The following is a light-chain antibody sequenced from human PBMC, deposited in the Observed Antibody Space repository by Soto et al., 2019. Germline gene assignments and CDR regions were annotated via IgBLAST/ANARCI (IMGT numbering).Light chain of an antibody. CDR1: QSVSSN. Sequence: EIVMTQSPATLSVSPGERATLSCRASQSVSSNLAWYQQKPGQAPRLLIYGASTRVTGIPARVSGSGSGTEFTLTISSLQSEDFSVYSCQQYNNWPGTFGQGTKVEIK. CDR3: QQYNNWPGT. J-gene: IGKJ1*01. CDR2: GAS. V-gene: IGKV3D-15*01.